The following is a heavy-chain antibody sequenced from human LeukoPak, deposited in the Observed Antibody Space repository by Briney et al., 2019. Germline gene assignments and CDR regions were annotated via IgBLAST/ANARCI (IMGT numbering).Heavy chain of an antibody. CDR1: GGSFSGYY. Sequence: SETLSLTCAVYGGSFSGYYWSWIRQPPGKGLEWIGEINHSGSTNYNPSLKSRVTISVDTSKNQFSLKLSSVTAADTAVYYCASREVSSSDAFDIWGQGTMVTVSS. D-gene: IGHD6-6*01. CDR2: INHSGST. CDR3: ASREVSSSDAFDI. V-gene: IGHV4-34*01. J-gene: IGHJ3*02.